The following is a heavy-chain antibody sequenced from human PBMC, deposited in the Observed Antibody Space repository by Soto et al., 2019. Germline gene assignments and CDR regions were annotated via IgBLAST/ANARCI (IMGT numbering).Heavy chain of an antibody. CDR2: IYPGDSDT. J-gene: IGHJ6*02. CDR1: GYSFTSYW. Sequence: GESLKISCKGSGYSFTSYWIGWVRQMPGKGLEWMGIIYPGDSDTRYSPSFQGQVTISADKSISTAYLQWSSLKASDTAMYYCARLPYYYDSSELEWYYNGMDVWGQGTTVTVSS. CDR3: ARLPYYYDSSELEWYYNGMDV. V-gene: IGHV5-51*01. D-gene: IGHD3-22*01.